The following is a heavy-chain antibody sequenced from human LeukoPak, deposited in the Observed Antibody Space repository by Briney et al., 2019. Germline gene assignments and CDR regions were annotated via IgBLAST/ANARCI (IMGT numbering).Heavy chain of an antibody. CDR2: IYPGDSDT. D-gene: IGHD5-12*01. J-gene: IGHJ3*02. Sequence: GESLKISCKGSGYSFTSYWIGWVRQMPGKGLEWMGIIYPGDSDTRYSPSFQGQVTISADKSISTAYLQWSSLKASDTAMYYCARDSGYHPSLDAFDIWGQGTMVTVSS. CDR1: GYSFTSYW. CDR3: ARDSGYHPSLDAFDI. V-gene: IGHV5-51*01.